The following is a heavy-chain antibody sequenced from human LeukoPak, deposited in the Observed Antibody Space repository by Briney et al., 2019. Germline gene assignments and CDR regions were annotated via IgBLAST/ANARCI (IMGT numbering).Heavy chain of an antibody. CDR1: GFTFSDYA. D-gene: IGHD7-27*01. CDR2: VNGRGATT. CDR3: AKAPATGEGYYFYYMDV. J-gene: IGHJ6*03. V-gene: IGHV3-23*01. Sequence: GGSLRLSCAASGFASGFTFSDYAVSWVRQAPGKGPEWFASVNGRGATTYYADSVRGRFTIPRDNSKNTVYLQMISLGDDDTAVYFCAKAPATGEGYYFYYMDVWGKGTTVTVSS.